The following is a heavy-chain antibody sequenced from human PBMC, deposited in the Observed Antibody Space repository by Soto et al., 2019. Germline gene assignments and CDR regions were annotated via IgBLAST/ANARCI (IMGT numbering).Heavy chain of an antibody. CDR2: INPSGGST. D-gene: IGHD5-18*01. CDR1: GYTFTSYY. J-gene: IGHJ6*02. V-gene: IGHV1-46*01. Sequence: ASVKVSCKACGYTFTSYYMHWVRQAPGQGLEWMGIINPSGGSTSYAQKFQGRVTMTRDTSTSTVYMELSSLRSEDTAVYYCARDIARIQLWLTYYYYYGMDVWGQGTTVTVSS. CDR3: ARDIARIQLWLTYYYYYGMDV.